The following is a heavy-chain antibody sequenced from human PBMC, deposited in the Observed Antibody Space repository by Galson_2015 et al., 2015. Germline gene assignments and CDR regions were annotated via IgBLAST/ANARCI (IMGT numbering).Heavy chain of an antibody. CDR3: TTDPGDYADY. CDR1: GLTFVNAW. Sequence: SLRLSCAASGLTFVNAWMSWVRQAPGKGLEWVARIKSKTDGETTDYAIPVKGRFTISRDDSRNTLYLQLNSLEIEDTAVYYCTTDPGDYADYWGQGTLVTVSS. D-gene: IGHD4-17*01. CDR2: IKSKTDGETT. J-gene: IGHJ4*02. V-gene: IGHV3-15*01.